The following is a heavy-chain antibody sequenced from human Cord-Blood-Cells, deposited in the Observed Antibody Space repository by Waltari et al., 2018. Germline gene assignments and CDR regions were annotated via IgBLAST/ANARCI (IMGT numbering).Heavy chain of an antibody. CDR2: ISSSSSTI. V-gene: IGHV3-48*02. CDR3: ARDLGYDSSHSYFDY. J-gene: IGHJ4*02. Sequence: EVQLVESGGGLVQPGGSLRLSCAASGFTFSSYSMNWVRQAPGKGLEWGSYISSSSSTIYYADSVKGRFTISRDNAKNSLYLQMNSLRDEDTAVYYCARDLGYDSSHSYFDYWGQGTLVTVSS. CDR1: GFTFSSYS. D-gene: IGHD3-22*01.